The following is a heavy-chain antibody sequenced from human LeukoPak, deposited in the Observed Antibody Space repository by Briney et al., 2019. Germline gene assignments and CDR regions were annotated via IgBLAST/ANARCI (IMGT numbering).Heavy chain of an antibody. D-gene: IGHD4-23*01. V-gene: IGHV1-2*02. J-gene: IGHJ3*02. CDR1: GYTFTGYF. Sequence: ASVKVSCKASGYTFTGYFMHWVRQAPAQGLEWMGCINPNSGGTNYAQKFQGRVTMTRDTSISTAYMELSRLRSDDTAVYYCARVLRGSNAFDIWGQGTMVTVSS. CDR3: ARVLRGSNAFDI. CDR2: INPNSGGT.